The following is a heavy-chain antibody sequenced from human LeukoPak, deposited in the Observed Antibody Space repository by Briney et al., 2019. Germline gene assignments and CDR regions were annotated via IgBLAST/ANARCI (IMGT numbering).Heavy chain of an antibody. J-gene: IGHJ6*03. CDR1: GGSINNYY. D-gene: IGHD2-8*01. CDR2: IYYSGST. V-gene: IGHV4-59*08. Sequence: SETLSLSCTVSGGSINNYYWSWILQPPGKGLEWGGYIYYSGSTNYNPSLKSRVPISVDTSKNQFSLKLSSVTAADTAVYYCARLGPRVSLINFYYSYMDVWGKGPTVTVSS. CDR3: ARLGPRVSLINFYYSYMDV.